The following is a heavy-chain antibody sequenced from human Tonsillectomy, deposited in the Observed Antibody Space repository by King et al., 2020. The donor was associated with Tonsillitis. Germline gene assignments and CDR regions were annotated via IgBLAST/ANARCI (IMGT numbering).Heavy chain of an antibody. D-gene: IGHD3-22*01. Sequence: VQLVESGGGLVKPGGSLRLSCAASGYTFSDYYMSWIRQAPGKGLEWVSYISSSSSYTNYADSVKGRFTISRDNAKNSLYLQMNSLRAEDTAVYYCARGYYDSGGLPDYWGQGTLVTVSS. CDR3: ARGYYDSGGLPDY. CDR1: GYTFSDYY. CDR2: ISSSSSYT. V-gene: IGHV3-11*05. J-gene: IGHJ4*02.